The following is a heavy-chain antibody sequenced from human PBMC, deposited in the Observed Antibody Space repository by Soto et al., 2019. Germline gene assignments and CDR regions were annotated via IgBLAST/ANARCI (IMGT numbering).Heavy chain of an antibody. Sequence: ASVKVSCKASGYTFTGYYMHWVRQAPGQGLEWMGWINPNSGGTNYAQKFQGWVTMTRDTSISTAYMELSRLRSDDTAVHYCARDSCSGGSCYPGNWFDPWGQGTLVTVSS. D-gene: IGHD2-15*01. J-gene: IGHJ5*02. CDR1: GYTFTGYY. V-gene: IGHV1-2*04. CDR3: ARDSCSGGSCYPGNWFDP. CDR2: INPNSGGT.